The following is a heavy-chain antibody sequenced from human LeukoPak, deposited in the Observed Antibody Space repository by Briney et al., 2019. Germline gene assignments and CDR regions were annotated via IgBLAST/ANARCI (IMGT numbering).Heavy chain of an antibody. Sequence: GGSLRLSCAASGFTFSSYGMHWVRQAPGKGLEWVAVIWYDGSNKYYADSVKGRFTISRDNSKNTMYLQMNSLRAEDTAVYYCAKDPSGRWSGSYVDYWGQGTLVTVSS. J-gene: IGHJ4*02. D-gene: IGHD1-26*01. CDR3: AKDPSGRWSGSYVDY. V-gene: IGHV3-33*06. CDR1: GFTFSSYG. CDR2: IWYDGSNK.